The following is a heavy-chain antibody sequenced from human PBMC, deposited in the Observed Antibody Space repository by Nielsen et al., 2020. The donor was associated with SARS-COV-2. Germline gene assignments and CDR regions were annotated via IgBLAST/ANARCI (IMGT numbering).Heavy chain of an antibody. CDR2: ISYDGSNK. CDR1: GFTFSSYA. V-gene: IGHV3-30-3*01. CDR3: ARYTMVRGALKGGGMDV. J-gene: IGHJ6*02. Sequence: GGSLRLSCAASGFTFSSYAMHWVRQAPGKGLEWLAVISYDGSNKYYTDSVKGRFTISRDNSKNTLYLQMNSLRAEDTAVYYCARYTMVRGALKGGGMDVWGQGTTVTVSS. D-gene: IGHD3-10*01.